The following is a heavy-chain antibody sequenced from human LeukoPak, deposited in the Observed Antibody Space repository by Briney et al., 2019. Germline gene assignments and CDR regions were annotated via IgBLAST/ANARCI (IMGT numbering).Heavy chain of an antibody. CDR3: PKDICSGGSGLAHY. V-gene: IGHV3-23*01. CDR2: ISDSSGST. J-gene: IGHJ4*02. Sequence: GGSLRLSCAAPGLSSRSYAMSWDRQASRKGLEWVRSISDSSGSTYYADTVKGRFTISRDNSKNTLYLQMDSGRAEYTAVYYCPKDICSGGSGLAHYWGQGTLVTVSS. D-gene: IGHD2-15*01. CDR1: GLSSRSYA.